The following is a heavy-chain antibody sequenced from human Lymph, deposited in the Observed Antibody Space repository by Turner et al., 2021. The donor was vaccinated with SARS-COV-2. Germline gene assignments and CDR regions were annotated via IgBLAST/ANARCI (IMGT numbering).Heavy chain of an antibody. CDR1: GFTVSSIY. V-gene: IGHV3-53*02. CDR2: IYIGGTT. Sequence: EVQLVETGGGLIQAGGSLRLSCAAFGFTVSSIYMSWVRQAPGKGLEWVSVIYIGGTTYYADSVKGRFTISRDNSKNTLYLQMNSLRAEETAVYYCARDLGPLAFDIWGQGTMVTVSS. J-gene: IGHJ3*02. CDR3: ARDLGPLAFDI.